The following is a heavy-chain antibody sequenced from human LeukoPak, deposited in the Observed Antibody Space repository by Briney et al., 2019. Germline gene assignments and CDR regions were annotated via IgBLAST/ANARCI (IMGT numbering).Heavy chain of an antibody. V-gene: IGHV3-66*02. D-gene: IGHD6-6*01. Sequence: GGSLRLSCAASGFTVSSNYMSWVRQAPGKGLEWVSVIYSGGSTYYADSVKGRFTISRDNSKNTLYLQMNSLRAEDTAVYYCARDGGGYSSSPYYFDYRGQGTLVTVSS. CDR2: IYSGGST. CDR1: GFTVSSNY. J-gene: IGHJ4*02. CDR3: ARDGGGYSSSPYYFDY.